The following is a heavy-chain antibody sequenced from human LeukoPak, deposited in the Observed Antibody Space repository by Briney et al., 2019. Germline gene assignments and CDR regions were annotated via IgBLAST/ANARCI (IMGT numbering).Heavy chain of an antibody. Sequence: GGSLRLSCVASGFTFSNYGMHWVRQAPGKGLEWVAVISFEESNKYYADSVKGRFTISRDNSANTLSLQMTSLRVEDTAVYYCAKMAVAGWYYFDYWGQGTLVTVSS. V-gene: IGHV3-30*18. CDR3: AKMAVAGWYYFDY. J-gene: IGHJ4*02. CDR2: ISFEESNK. CDR1: GFTFSNYG. D-gene: IGHD6-19*01.